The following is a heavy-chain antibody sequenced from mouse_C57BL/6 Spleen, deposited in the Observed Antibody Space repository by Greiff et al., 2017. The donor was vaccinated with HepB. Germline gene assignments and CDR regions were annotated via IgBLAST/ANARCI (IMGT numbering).Heavy chain of an antibody. Sequence: QVQLKQSGAELMKPGASVKLSCKATGYTFTGYWIEWVKQRPGHGLEWIGEILTGSGSTNYNEKFKGKATFTADTSSNTAYMQLSSLTTEDSAIYYCARNYYYGSSSLAYSCQGTLVTVSA. D-gene: IGHD1-1*01. V-gene: IGHV1-9*01. CDR2: ILTGSGST. CDR3: ARNYYYGSSSLAY. CDR1: GYTFTGYW. J-gene: IGHJ3*01.